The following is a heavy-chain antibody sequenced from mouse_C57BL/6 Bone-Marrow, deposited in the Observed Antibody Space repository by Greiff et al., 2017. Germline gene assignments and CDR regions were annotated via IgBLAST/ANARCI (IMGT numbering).Heavy chain of an antibody. CDR1: GFSFSDYG. CDR2: ISSGSSTI. D-gene: IGHD4-1*01. CDR3: ARGTGSPFAY. J-gene: IGHJ3*01. Sequence: EVMLVESGGGLVKPGGSLKLSCAASGFSFSDYGMHWVRQAPETGLEWVAYISSGSSTIYYADTVKGRFTISRDNAKNTLFLQMTSLRSEDTAMYYCARGTGSPFAYWGQGTLVTVSA. V-gene: IGHV5-17*01.